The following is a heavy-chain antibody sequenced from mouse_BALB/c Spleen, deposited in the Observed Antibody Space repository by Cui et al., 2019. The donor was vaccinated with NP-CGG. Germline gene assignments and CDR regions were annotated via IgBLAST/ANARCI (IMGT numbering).Heavy chain of an antibody. CDR3: ARYDYYGRSYFDY. D-gene: IGHD1-1*01. V-gene: IGHV1-72*01. J-gene: IGHJ2*01. CDR2: IDPNSGGT. CDR1: GYTFTSYL. Sequence: QVQLQQPGAELVKPGTSVKLSCKASGYTFTSYLMHWVNQRPGRGLEWVGRIDPNSGGTKYNEKFKSKATLTVDKSSSTAYMQLSSLTSEDSAVYYCARYDYYGRSYFDYWGQGTTLTVSS.